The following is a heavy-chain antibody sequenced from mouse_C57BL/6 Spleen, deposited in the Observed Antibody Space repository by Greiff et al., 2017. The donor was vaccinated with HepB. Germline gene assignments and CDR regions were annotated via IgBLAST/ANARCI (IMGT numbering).Heavy chain of an antibody. J-gene: IGHJ3*01. D-gene: IGHD4-1*01. V-gene: IGHV1-31*01. CDR1: GYSFTGYY. CDR3: ARALLTGTFAY. Sequence: VHVKQSGPELVKPGASVKISCKASGYSFTGYYMHWVKQSHGNILDWIGYIYPYNGVSSYNQKFKGKATLTVDKSSSTAYMELRSLTSEDSAVYYCARALLTGTFAYWGQGTLVTVSA. CDR2: IYPYNGVS.